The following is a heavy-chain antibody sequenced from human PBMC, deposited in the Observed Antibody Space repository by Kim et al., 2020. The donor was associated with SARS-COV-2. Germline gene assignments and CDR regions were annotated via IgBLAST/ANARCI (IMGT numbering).Heavy chain of an antibody. D-gene: IGHD5-12*01. CDR2: VSGSGDKT. CDR1: GVAFSNYA. Sequence: GGSLRLSCTVSGVAFSNYAMTWVRQVPEKGLEWVSAVSGSGDKTYYADSVKGRFTISRDNSKRTLYLQMNSLRAEATAICYCALKGSFGSGYGGQGTLVTVSS. V-gene: IGHV3-23*01. J-gene: IGHJ1*01. CDR3: ALKGSFGSGY.